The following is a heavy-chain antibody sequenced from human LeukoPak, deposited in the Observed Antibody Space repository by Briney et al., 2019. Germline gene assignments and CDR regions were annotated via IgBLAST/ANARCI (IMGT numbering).Heavy chain of an antibody. CDR3: ARDHAHSSSFDY. J-gene: IGHJ4*02. Sequence: GGSLRLSCAASGFTFSSYSMNWVRQAPGKGLEWVSSISSSSSYIYYADSVKGRFTISRDNAKNSLYLQMNSLRAEDTAVYYCARDHAHSSSFDYWGQGTLVTVSS. V-gene: IGHV3-21*01. CDR1: GFTFSSYS. D-gene: IGHD6-13*01. CDR2: ISSSSSYI.